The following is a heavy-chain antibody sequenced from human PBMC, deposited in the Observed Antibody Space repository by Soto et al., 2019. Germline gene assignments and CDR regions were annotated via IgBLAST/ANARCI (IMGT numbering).Heavy chain of an antibody. D-gene: IGHD1-26*01. Sequence: ASVKVSCKASGYTFTGFYLHWVRQAPGQGLEWMGWINPDSGGTNYAQSFQGRVTMTRDTSISTAYMEMSGLRSDDTAVYYWAREGGGSYSPYFKWGQGTLVTVSS. CDR1: GYTFTGFY. CDR2: INPDSGGT. V-gene: IGHV1-2*02. CDR3: AREGGGSYSPYFK. J-gene: IGHJ4*02.